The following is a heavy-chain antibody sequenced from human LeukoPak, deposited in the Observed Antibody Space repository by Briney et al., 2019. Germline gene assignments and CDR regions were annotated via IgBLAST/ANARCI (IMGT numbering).Heavy chain of an antibody. CDR1: GFTFSSYW. CDR3: ARDVWDCTSTSCYTRWFDP. J-gene: IGHJ5*02. CDR2: IKRDGSEK. D-gene: IGHD2-2*02. V-gene: IGHV3-7*01. Sequence: GGSLRLSCVASGFTFSSYWMSWVRQAPGKGPEWVANIKRDGSEKYYADSVKGRFTISRDNAKNSLYLQMNSLRAEDTAVYYCARDVWDCTSTSCYTRWFDPWGQGTLVTVSS.